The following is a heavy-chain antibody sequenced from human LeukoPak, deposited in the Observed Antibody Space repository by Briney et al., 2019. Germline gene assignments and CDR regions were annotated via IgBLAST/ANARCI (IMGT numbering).Heavy chain of an antibody. D-gene: IGHD6-6*01. Sequence: SETLSLTCTVSGGSISSSSYYWGWIRQPPGKGLEWIGSIYYSGSTYYNPSLKSRVTISVDTSKNQFSLKLSSVTAADTAVYYCARDEDPGSSSLVAGYFDYWGQGTLVTVSS. CDR2: IYYSGST. J-gene: IGHJ4*02. CDR3: ARDEDPGSSSLVAGYFDY. CDR1: GGSISSSSYY. V-gene: IGHV4-39*07.